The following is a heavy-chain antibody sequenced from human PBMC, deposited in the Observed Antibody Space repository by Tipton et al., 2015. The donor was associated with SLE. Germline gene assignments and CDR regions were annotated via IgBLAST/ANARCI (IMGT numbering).Heavy chain of an antibody. CDR1: GDSISTTTSY. CDR3: ARDRADGGFLEWGYYYYYMDV. D-gene: IGHD3-3*01. J-gene: IGHJ6*03. V-gene: IGHV4-39*07. Sequence: TLSLTCTVSGDSISTTTSYWGWIRQPPGKGLEWIGDIYFSGSAYSTYYNPSLKSRVTISVDKPENHFSLRLSAVTAADTAVYYCARDRADGGFLEWGYYYYYMDVWGKGTTVTVSS. CDR2: IYFSGSAYST.